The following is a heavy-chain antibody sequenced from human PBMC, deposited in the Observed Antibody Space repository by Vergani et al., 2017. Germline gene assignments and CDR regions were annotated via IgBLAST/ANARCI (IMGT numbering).Heavy chain of an antibody. CDR3: AKDWYYYDSSGYSDY. CDR1: GFTFSSYG. CDR2: ISHDGSNK. V-gene: IGHV3-30*18. Sequence: QVQLVESGGGVVQPGRSLRLSCAASGFTFSSYGMHWVRQAPGKGLEWVAVISHDGSNKYYADSVKGRFTISRDNSKNTLYLQMNSLRAEDTAVYYCAKDWYYYDSSGYSDYWGQGTLVTVSS. D-gene: IGHD3-22*01. J-gene: IGHJ4*02.